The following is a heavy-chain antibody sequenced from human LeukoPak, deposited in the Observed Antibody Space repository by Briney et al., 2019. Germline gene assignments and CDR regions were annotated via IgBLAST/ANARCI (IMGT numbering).Heavy chain of an antibody. CDR1: GGSISSYY. V-gene: IGHV4-59*12. Sequence: SETLSLTCTVSGGSISSYYWSWIRQPPGEGLEWIGYIYYSGSTNYNPSLKSRVTISVDTSKNQFSLKLSSVTAADTAVYYCARAGWYSIDYWGQGTLVTVSS. D-gene: IGHD6-19*01. CDR3: ARAGWYSIDY. J-gene: IGHJ4*02. CDR2: IYYSGST.